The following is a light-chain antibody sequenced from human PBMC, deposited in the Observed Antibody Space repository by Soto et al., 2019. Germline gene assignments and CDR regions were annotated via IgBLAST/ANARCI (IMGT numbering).Light chain of an antibody. CDR3: LQYDNWPPGT. Sequence: EIVMTQSPASLSVSPGERATLSCRASQTVGSYLAWYQQKPGQAPRLLIYGASTRATGIPARFSGSGSGTEFTLTISSLQSEDFALYYCLQYDNWPPGTFGQGTKVDIK. J-gene: IGKJ1*01. CDR1: QTVGSY. V-gene: IGKV3-15*01. CDR2: GAS.